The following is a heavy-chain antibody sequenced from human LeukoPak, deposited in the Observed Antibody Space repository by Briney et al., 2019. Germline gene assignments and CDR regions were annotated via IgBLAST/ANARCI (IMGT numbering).Heavy chain of an antibody. D-gene: IGHD3-22*01. CDR2: IYHGERT. J-gene: IGHJ4*02. CDR3: ARQGDSNGYSTLDY. CDR1: GDSVTSSTYY. V-gene: IGHV4-39*01. Sequence: SETLSLTCTVSGDSVTSSTYYWGWIRPPPGKGLEWIGTIYHGERTYYNPSLKSRVTISADTSKNQFSLKLTSVTAADTAVYYCARQGDSNGYSTLDYWGPGTLVTVSS.